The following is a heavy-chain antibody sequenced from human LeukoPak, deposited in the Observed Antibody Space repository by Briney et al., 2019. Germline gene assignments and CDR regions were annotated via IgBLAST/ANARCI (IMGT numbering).Heavy chain of an antibody. CDR1: GGSISSYY. J-gene: IGHJ4*02. Sequence: SETLSLTCTVSGGSISSYYWSWIRQPPGKGLEWIGYIYYSGSTNYNPSLKSRVTISVDTSKNQFSLKLSSVTAADTAVYYCARGDPEYSSSWYVYYFDYWGQGTLVTVSS. D-gene: IGHD6-13*01. V-gene: IGHV4-59*01. CDR2: IYYSGST. CDR3: ARGDPEYSSSWYVYYFDY.